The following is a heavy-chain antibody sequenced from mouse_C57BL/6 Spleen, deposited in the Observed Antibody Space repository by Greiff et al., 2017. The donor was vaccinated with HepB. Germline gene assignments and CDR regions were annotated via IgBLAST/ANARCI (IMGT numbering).Heavy chain of an antibody. CDR1: GYAFSSSW. J-gene: IGHJ2*01. Sequence: VKLMESGPELVKPGASVKISCKASGYAFSSSWMNWVKQRPGKGLEWIGRIYPGDGDTNYNGKFKGKATLTADKSSSTAYMRLSSLTSEDSAVYFCARGYYFDYWGQGTTLTVSS. CDR3: ARGYYFDY. V-gene: IGHV1-82*01. CDR2: IYPGDGDT.